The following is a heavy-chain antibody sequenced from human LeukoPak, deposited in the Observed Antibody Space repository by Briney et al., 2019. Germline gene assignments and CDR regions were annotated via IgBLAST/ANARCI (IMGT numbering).Heavy chain of an antibody. Sequence: ASVKVSFKASGYTFTSYYMHWVRQAPGQGLDWMGIINPSGGSTSYAQKFQGRVTMTRDMSTSTVYMELSSLSSEDTAVYYCERGLTAGLGPPLDMDVWGKGTTVTVSS. CDR1: GYTFTSYY. V-gene: IGHV1-46*01. D-gene: IGHD1-20*01. J-gene: IGHJ6*03. CDR2: INPSGGST. CDR3: ERGLTAGLGPPLDMDV.